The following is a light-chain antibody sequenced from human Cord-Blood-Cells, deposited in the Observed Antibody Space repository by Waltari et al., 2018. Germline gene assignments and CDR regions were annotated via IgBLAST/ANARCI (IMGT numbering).Light chain of an antibody. V-gene: IGLV2-14*01. CDR2: AVS. CDR1: SSYVGGYNY. CDR3: SSYTSSSLWV. Sequence: QSALTQPASVSGSPGQSITISCTGTSSYVGGYNYVSWYQQHPGKAPKLMIYAVSKRPSGVSNRFSGSKSGNTASLTISGLQAEDEADYYCSSYTSSSLWVFGGGTKLTVL. J-gene: IGLJ3*02.